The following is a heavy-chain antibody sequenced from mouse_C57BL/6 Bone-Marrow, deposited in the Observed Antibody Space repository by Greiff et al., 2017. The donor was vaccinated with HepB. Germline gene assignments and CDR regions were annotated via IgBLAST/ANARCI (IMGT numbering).Heavy chain of an antibody. J-gene: IGHJ4*01. D-gene: IGHD1-1*01. CDR1: GFSLSTFGMG. CDR3: ARIDQYGSSSYYYAMDY. V-gene: IGHV8-8*01. Sequence: QVTLKESGPGILQPSPSLSLTCSFSGFSLSTFGMGLGWIRQPSGKGLEWLAHIWWDDDKYYNPALKSRLTIAKDTSKNQVFLKIANVDTADTATYYCARIDQYGSSSYYYAMDYWGQGTSVTVSS. CDR2: IWWDDDK.